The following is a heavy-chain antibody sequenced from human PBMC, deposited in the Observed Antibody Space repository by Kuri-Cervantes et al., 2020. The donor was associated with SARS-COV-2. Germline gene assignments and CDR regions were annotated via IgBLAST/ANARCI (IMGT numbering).Heavy chain of an antibody. CDR3: ARGTNIAAAGTLDY. CDR2: IYYSGST. V-gene: IGHV4-59*01. Sequence: ESLKISCAASGFTFSDYYMSWIRQPPGKGLEWIGYIYYSGSTNYNPSLKSRVTISVDTSKNQFSLKLSSVTAADTAVYYCARGTNIAAAGTLDYWGQGTLVTVSS. CDR1: GFTFSDYY. J-gene: IGHJ4*02. D-gene: IGHD6-13*01.